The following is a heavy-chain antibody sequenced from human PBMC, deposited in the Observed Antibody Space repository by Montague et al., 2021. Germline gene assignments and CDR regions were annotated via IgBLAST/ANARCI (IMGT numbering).Heavy chain of an antibody. CDR3: TRGEVSVTGIDY. Sequence: SETLSLTCAVSGGSLSGYIWNWIRQPPGRDLEWIGQISHTGSTSYNPSLKSRVTMSVDTSENHVSLRLSSVTAADTAVYYCTRGEVSVTGIDYWGQGALVTVSS. CDR2: ISHTGST. CDR1: GGSLSGYI. D-gene: IGHD2-21*02. J-gene: IGHJ4*02. V-gene: IGHV4-34*01.